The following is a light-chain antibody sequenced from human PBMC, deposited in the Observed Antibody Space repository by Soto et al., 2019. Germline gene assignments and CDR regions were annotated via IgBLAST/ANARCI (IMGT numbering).Light chain of an antibody. J-gene: IGKJ4*01. Sequence: EIMMTQSPATLSVSPGERATLSFRASQSVSSSLAWYQQKPGQAPRLLIYGASTRATGIPDRFSGSGFGTDFTLTISRLEPEDFAVYYCQQRSNWLTFGGGTKVDI. CDR1: QSVSSS. CDR2: GAS. CDR3: QQRSNWLT. V-gene: IGKV3-15*01.